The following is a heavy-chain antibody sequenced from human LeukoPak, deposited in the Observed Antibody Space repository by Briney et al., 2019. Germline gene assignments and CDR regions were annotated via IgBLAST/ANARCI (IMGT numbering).Heavy chain of an antibody. J-gene: IGHJ1*01. Sequence: SETLSLTCTVSGDSISSTSYYWGWIRQPPGKGLEWIGSVYYSGSTNYNPSLKSRVTISVDTSKNQFSLKLSSVIAADTAVYYCGYSSGYQQRWGQGTLVTVSS. CDR1: GDSISSTSYY. D-gene: IGHD3-22*01. V-gene: IGHV4-39*07. CDR3: GYSSGYQQR. CDR2: VYYSGST.